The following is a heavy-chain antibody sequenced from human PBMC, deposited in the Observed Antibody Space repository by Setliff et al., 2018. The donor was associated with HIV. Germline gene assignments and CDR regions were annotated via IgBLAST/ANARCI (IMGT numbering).Heavy chain of an antibody. J-gene: IGHJ4*02. CDR3: ARGTDYGGWFYDY. Sequence: PGGSLRLSCIASGFTFSKFWTRWGRQAPGKGLERVADIKQDGSETYYVDSVRGRFTISRDNAKSSLYLQMSRLRAEDTAIYYCARGTDYGGWFYDYWGQGTQVTVSS. D-gene: IGHD3-10*01. CDR2: IKQDGSET. CDR1: GFTFSKFW. V-gene: IGHV3-7*03.